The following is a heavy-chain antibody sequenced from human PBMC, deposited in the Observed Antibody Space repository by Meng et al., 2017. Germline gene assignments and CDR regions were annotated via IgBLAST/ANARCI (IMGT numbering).Heavy chain of an antibody. V-gene: IGHV3-23*04. CDR3: AKDHSTGSPYYFEY. Sequence: VQLVETGGGLIQPGGSLRLSCAASGFSVRSYGMSWVRRAPGKGLEWVSGVSGSAGTTYYADSVKGRFTISRDNSENTLYLQMSSLRVEDTAVYFCAKDHSTGSPYYFEYWGQGTLVTVSS. D-gene: IGHD2/OR15-2a*01. CDR2: VSGSAGTT. CDR1: GFSVRSYG. J-gene: IGHJ4*02.